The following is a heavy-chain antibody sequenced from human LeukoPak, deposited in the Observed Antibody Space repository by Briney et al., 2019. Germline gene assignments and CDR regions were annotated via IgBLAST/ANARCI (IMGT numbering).Heavy chain of an antibody. V-gene: IGHV4-59*12. CDR2: IYYSGNT. D-gene: IGHD3-22*01. J-gene: IGHJ4*02. CDR3: ARRRSRYYDSSGYSFIIFDY. CDR1: GGSISSSY. Sequence: SETLSLTCTVSGGSISSSYWSWIRQPPGKGLEWIGYIYYSGNTNYNPSLKSRVTISVDTSKNQFSLKLSSVTAADTAVYYCARRRSRYYDSSGYSFIIFDYWGQGTLVTVSS.